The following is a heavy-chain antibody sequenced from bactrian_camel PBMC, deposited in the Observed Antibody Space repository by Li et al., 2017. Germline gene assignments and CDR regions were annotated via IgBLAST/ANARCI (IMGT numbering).Heavy chain of an antibody. V-gene: IGHV3S53*01. CDR2: IDSPGNT. CDR1: GPTYSRQC. Sequence: HVQLVESGGGLVQPGGSLRLSCAASGPTYSRQCMGWFRQAPGKERAGVAAIDSPGNTRYADAVKGRFTVSKDNAKRTQYLQMDNLEPADTAMYTCAAEVGRICGGGLGGLEYNYWGQGTQVTVS. CDR3: AAEVGRICGGGLGGLEYNY. D-gene: IGHD2*01. J-gene: IGHJ4*01.